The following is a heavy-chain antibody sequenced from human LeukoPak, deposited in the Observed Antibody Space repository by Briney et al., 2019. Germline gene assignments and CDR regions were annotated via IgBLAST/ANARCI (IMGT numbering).Heavy chain of an antibody. V-gene: IGHV3-48*04. Sequence: AGGSLRLSCAASGFTFSSYAMSWVRQAPGKGLEWVSYISSSGSTIYYADSVKGRFTISRDNAKNSLYLQMNSLRAEDTAVYYCAVGRAVAMSAPFDPWGQGTLVTVSS. D-gene: IGHD6-19*01. CDR3: AVGRAVAMSAPFDP. CDR1: GFTFSSYA. J-gene: IGHJ5*02. CDR2: ISSSGSTI.